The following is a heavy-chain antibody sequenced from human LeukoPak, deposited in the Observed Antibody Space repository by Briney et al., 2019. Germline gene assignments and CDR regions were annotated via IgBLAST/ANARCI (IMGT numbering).Heavy chain of an antibody. CDR2: IYSSGST. J-gene: IGHJ3*02. D-gene: IGHD2-2*02. CDR3: ARHLPAIPHNPSNDAFDI. Sequence: SETLSLTCTGSGGSISSYYWSWIRQPAGKGLEWIGRIYSSGSTNYNPSLKSRVTMSVDTSNNQFSLKLSSVTAADTAVYYCARHLPAIPHNPSNDAFDIWGQGTMVTVSS. CDR1: GGSISSYY. V-gene: IGHV4-4*07.